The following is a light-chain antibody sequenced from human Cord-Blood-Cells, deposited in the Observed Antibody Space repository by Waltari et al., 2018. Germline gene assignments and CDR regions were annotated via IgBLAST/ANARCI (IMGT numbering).Light chain of an antibody. Sequence: DIQMTQSPSSLSASVGDRVTITCRASQSISSYLNWYQQKPGKAPKLLIYAASSLQSGVPARFSGSGSGTDFTLNINSLQPEDFATYYCQQSYSTPRTFGQGTKVEIK. CDR3: QQSYSTPRT. J-gene: IGKJ1*01. CDR1: QSISSY. V-gene: IGKV1-39*01. CDR2: AAS.